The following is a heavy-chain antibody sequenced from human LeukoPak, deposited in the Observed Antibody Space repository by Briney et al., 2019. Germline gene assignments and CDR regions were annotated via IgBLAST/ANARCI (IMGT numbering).Heavy chain of an antibody. Sequence: SVTLSLTCSVSGDSISYFYWSWIRQAAGKGLEWIGRISGSGSTDYNASLKSRVTMSVDTSKNQLSLKVISVTAADTAVYYCASGRNYYDSSGYYFGTQSVVPYYFDYWGQGTLVTVSS. CDR2: ISGSGST. V-gene: IGHV4-4*07. J-gene: IGHJ4*02. D-gene: IGHD3-22*01. CDR1: GDSISYFY. CDR3: ASGRNYYDSSGYYFGTQSVVPYYFDY.